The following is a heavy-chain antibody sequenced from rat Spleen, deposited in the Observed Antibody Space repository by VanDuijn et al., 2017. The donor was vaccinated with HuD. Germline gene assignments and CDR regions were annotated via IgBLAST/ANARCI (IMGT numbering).Heavy chain of an antibody. V-gene: IGHV2-32*01. CDR2: IWGDGST. D-gene: IGHD1-1*01. CDR1: GFSLTSWH. CDR3: ARDGGGGFAY. J-gene: IGHJ3*01. Sequence: QVQLKESGPGLVKPSETLSLTCTVSGFSLTSWHVNWVRQPPGKGLEWMGIIWGDGSTAYNSALKSRLSINRDTSKSQVFLKMNSLQTEDTATYYCARDGGGGFAYWGQGTLVTVSS.